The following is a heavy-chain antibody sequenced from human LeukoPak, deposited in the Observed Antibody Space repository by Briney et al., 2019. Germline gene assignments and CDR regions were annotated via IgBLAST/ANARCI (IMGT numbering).Heavy chain of an antibody. CDR1: GFTFSSHG. J-gene: IGHJ6*03. V-gene: IGHV3-30*02. Sequence: GGSLRLSCAASGFTFSSHGMHWVRQAPGKGLEWVAFIRYDGSNKYYADSVKGRFTISRDNSKNTLYLQMNSLRAEDTAVYYCAKEKYQLIFNDYYMDVWGKGTTVTVSS. CDR2: IRYDGSNK. D-gene: IGHD2-2*01. CDR3: AKEKYQLIFNDYYMDV.